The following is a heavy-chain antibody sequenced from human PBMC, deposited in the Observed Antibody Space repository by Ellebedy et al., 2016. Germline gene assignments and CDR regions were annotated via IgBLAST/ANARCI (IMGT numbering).Heavy chain of an antibody. CDR1: GFPFNMYV. CDR2: VNEDGAIT. Sequence: GESLKISXAASGFPFNMYVMDWVRQPPGKGLEWVSSVNEDGAITHYADSVKGRFTISRDNSNNTLYLQMNSLRTEDTALYYCAKDTNYAALWSGGVDVWGQGTTVTVSS. J-gene: IGHJ6*02. D-gene: IGHD3-10*02. V-gene: IGHV3-NL1*01. CDR3: AKDTNYAALWSGGVDV.